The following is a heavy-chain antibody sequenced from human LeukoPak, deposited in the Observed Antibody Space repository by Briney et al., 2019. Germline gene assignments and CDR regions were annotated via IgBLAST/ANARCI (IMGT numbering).Heavy chain of an antibody. V-gene: IGHV1-18*01. D-gene: IGHD5-18*01. J-gene: IGHJ4*02. CDR1: GYTFTTYG. Sequence: ASVKVSSRSSGYTFTTYGITCVRQAPGQGVEWMGWISTYNGNTDYAQKLQGRVTMTTDTSTSTAYMELRSLRSDDTAMYYCARDRMDTGTYFDYWGQGTLVTVSS. CDR3: ARDRMDTGTYFDY. CDR2: ISTYNGNT.